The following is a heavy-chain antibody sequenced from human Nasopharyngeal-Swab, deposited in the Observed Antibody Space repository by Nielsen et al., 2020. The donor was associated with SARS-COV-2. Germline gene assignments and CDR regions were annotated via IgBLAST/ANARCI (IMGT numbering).Heavy chain of an antibody. D-gene: IGHD6-19*01. CDR1: GFTFSDYW. CDR2: INLNAIGT. V-gene: IGHV3-74*01. CDR3: ARGSSDWNGIDY. Sequence: GVLKISCAASGFTFSDYWMHWVRQAPGKGLVGVSRINLNAIGTAYADSLKGRFTISRDNAKNTLYLQMNSLRAEDTAIYYCARGSSDWNGIDYWGQGTLVTVSS. J-gene: IGHJ4*02.